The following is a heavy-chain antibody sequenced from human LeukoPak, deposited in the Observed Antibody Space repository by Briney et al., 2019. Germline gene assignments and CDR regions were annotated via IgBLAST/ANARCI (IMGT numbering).Heavy chain of an antibody. J-gene: IGHJ4*02. CDR3: AREGGYSAATITSDY. CDR1: XFTFSSXX. CDR2: INSDGSST. D-gene: IGHD5-12*01. Sequence: LSXXASXFTFSSXXMPXXRQXPXXXXXXXSRINSDGSSTSYADSVKGRFTISRDNAKNSLYLQMNSLRAEDTAVYYCAREGGYSAATITSDYWGQGTLVTVSS. V-gene: IGHV3-74*01.